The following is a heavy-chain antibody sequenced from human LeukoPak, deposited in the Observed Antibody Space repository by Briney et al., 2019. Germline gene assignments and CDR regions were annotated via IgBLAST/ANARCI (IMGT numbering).Heavy chain of an antibody. CDR2: INPNSGGT. J-gene: IGHJ4*02. Sequence: GSSVKVSCKASGGTFSSYAISWVRQTPGQGLEWMGWINPNSGGTNYAQKFQGWVTMTRDTSISTAYMELSRLRSDDTAVYYCARNYDSSGYYDYWGQGTLVTVSS. D-gene: IGHD3-22*01. CDR1: GGTFSSYA. CDR3: ARNYDSSGYYDY. V-gene: IGHV1-2*04.